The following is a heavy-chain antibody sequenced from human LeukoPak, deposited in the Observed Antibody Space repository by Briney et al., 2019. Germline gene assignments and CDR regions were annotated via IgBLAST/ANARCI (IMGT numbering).Heavy chain of an antibody. CDR1: GGTFSIYA. Sequence: ASVKVSCKASGGTFSIYAICWVRQAPAQGLEWVGGIIPIFGTANYVQKFQGRVTITADESTSTAYMELSSLRSGGTAVYYCACSSGYYPFDYWGQGTLVTVSS. V-gene: IGHV1-69*13. CDR2: IIPIFGTA. D-gene: IGHD3-22*01. CDR3: ACSSGYYPFDY. J-gene: IGHJ4*02.